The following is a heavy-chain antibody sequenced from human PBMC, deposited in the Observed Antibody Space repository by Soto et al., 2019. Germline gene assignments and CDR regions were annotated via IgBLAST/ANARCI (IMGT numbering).Heavy chain of an antibody. D-gene: IGHD3-16*01. CDR1: GGSVSSGSYY. CDR3: ARSQRGRTAFTFDY. Sequence: PSETLSLTCTVSGGSVSSGSYYWSWIRQPPGKGLEWIGYIYYSGTTNYNSYLKSRLSLSVDMSKNQFSLKLASVTAADTAVYFCARSQRGRTAFTFDYWGQGALVTVSS. CDR2: IYYSGTT. J-gene: IGHJ4*02. V-gene: IGHV4-61*01.